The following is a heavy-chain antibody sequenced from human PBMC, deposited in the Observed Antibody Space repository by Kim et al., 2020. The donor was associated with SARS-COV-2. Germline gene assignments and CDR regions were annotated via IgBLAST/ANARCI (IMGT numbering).Heavy chain of an antibody. D-gene: IGHD5-12*01. CDR2: ISGSGGST. CDR1: GFTFSSYA. J-gene: IGHJ6*02. V-gene: IGHV3-23*01. CDR3: AKALRDGYTMRHYYGMDV. Sequence: GGSLRLSCAASGFTFSSYAMSWVRQAPGKGLEWVSAISGSGGSTYYADSVKGRFTISRDNSKNTLYPQMNSLRAEDTAVYYCAKALRDGYTMRHYYGMDVWGQGTTVTVSS.